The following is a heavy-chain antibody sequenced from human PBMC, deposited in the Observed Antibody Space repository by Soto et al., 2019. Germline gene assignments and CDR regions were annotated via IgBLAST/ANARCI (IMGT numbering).Heavy chain of an antibody. CDR3: ARVPPTVTGYYVSPYDFDY. J-gene: IGHJ4*02. V-gene: IGHV1-18*04. CDR1: GYTFSSNG. D-gene: IGHD3-9*01. CDR2: ISGYNGDT. Sequence: QVQLVQSGAEVKRPGASVKVSCMASGYTFSSNGLIWVRQAPGQGLEWMGWISGYNGDTNYAEKLQGRVTMSTDTSRATAYMELRSLTSDDTDVYYCARVPPTVTGYYVSPYDFDYWGQGTLVTVSS.